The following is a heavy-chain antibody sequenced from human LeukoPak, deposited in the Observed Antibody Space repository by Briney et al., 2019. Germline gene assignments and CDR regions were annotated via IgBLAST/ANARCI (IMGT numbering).Heavy chain of an antibody. CDR1: GFTFSSYS. CDR3: ARTTVTTGYYYYYYMDV. J-gene: IGHJ6*03. CDR2: ISSSGSTI. D-gene: IGHD4-17*01. V-gene: IGHV3-48*04. Sequence: GGSLRLSCAASGFTFSSYSMNWVRQAPGKGLEWVSYISSSGSTIYYADSVKGQFTISRDNAKNSLYLQMNSLRAEDTAVYYCARTTVTTGYYYYYYMDVWGKGTTVTISS.